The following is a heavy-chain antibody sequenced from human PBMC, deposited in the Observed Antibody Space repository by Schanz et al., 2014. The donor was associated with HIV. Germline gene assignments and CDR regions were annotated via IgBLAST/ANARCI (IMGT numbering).Heavy chain of an antibody. Sequence: VQLVESGGGVVQPGRSLRLSCAASGFTFSSYDMHWVRQAPGKGLEWVSAISGSGDSTYYTDSVKGRFTISRDNSKNTLYLQMNSLRVEDTAVYYCARTSRIVIPDRDPRLSYLYGMDVWGQGTTVTVSS. J-gene: IGHJ6*02. V-gene: IGHV3-23*04. CDR1: GFTFSSYD. CDR3: ARTSRIVIPDRDPRLSYLYGMDV. CDR2: ISGSGDST. D-gene: IGHD1-26*01.